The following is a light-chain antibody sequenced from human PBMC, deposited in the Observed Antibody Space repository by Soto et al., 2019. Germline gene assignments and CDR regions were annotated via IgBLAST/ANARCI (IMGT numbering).Light chain of an antibody. CDR3: QRYGNSRLT. J-gene: IGKJ4*02. CDR1: QSVRSDY. CDR2: GVS. Sequence: EIVLTQSPDTLSLSPGQRATLSCRASQSVRSDYFAWSQLKPGLDPRVIIFGVSTRATGVPDRFSGSASGTDVTVSICRLEPEDLLLYDCQRYGNSRLTVGGETKVQIQ. V-gene: IGKV3-20*01.